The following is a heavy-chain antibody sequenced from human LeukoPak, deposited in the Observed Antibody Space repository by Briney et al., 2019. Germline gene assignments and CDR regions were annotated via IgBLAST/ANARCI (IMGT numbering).Heavy chain of an antibody. J-gene: IGHJ4*02. Sequence: RGSLRLSCAVSGFTVSSNYMTWVRQAPGKGLVWVSVIYSGGSIYYADSVKGRFTISRDISKNTVDLQLNSLRAEDTAVYYCASGKETSMAQGYWGQGTLVTVSS. V-gene: IGHV3-53*01. CDR2: IYSGGSI. CDR3: ASGKETSMAQGY. D-gene: IGHD5-18*01. CDR1: GFTVSSNY.